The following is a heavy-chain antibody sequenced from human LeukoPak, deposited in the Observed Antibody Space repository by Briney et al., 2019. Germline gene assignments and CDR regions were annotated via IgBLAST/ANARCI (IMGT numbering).Heavy chain of an antibody. CDR2: IYSGGSA. CDR3: AGAGDHYYGLDV. J-gene: IGHJ6*02. CDR1: DFTVSTNY. D-gene: IGHD5-24*01. V-gene: IGHV3-66*01. Sequence: GGSLRLSCAASDFTVSTNYMTWVRQAPGKGLEWVSIIYSGGSAFYADSVWGRFTISRDNSKKTLYLQMNRLRADDTAVYYCAGAGDHYYGLDVWGQGTTVTVSS.